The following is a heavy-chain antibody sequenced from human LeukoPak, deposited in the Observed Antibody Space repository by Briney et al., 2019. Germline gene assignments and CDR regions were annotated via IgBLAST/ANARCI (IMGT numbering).Heavy chain of an antibody. D-gene: IGHD5-24*01. CDR2: IYYSGST. CDR1: GGSISSSSYY. Sequence: SETLSLTCTVSGGSISSSSYYWGWIRQPPGEGLEWIGSIYYSGSTYYNPSLKSRVTISVDTSKNQFSLKLSSVTAADTAVYYCARRGYNFNYYYYMDVWGKGTTVTISS. J-gene: IGHJ6*03. V-gene: IGHV4-39*01. CDR3: ARRGYNFNYYYYMDV.